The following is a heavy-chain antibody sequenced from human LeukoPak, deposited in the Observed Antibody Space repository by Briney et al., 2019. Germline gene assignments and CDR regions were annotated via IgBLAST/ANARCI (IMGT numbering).Heavy chain of an antibody. CDR1: GYSFTSYW. CDR2: IYPGDSDT. D-gene: IGHD6-6*01. CDR3: ARHPGSSSIDY. Sequence: GESLQISCKGSGYSFTSYWIGWVRQMPGKGLEWMGIIYPGDSDTRYSPSFQGHVTISADKSISTAYLQWGSLKASDTAMYYCARHPGSSSIDYWGQGTLVTVSS. V-gene: IGHV5-51*01. J-gene: IGHJ4*02.